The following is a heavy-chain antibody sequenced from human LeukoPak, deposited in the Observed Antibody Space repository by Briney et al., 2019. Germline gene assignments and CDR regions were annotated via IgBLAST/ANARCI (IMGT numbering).Heavy chain of an antibody. CDR3: AKGREYYYDSSGYS. Sequence: GGSLRLSCAASGFTFSSYAMSWVRQAPGKGLQWVSAISGSGGSTYYADSVKGRFTISRDNSKNTLYLQMNSLRAEDTAVYYCAKGREYYYDSSGYSWGQGTMVTVSS. J-gene: IGHJ3*01. CDR2: ISGSGGST. CDR1: GFTFSSYA. D-gene: IGHD3-22*01. V-gene: IGHV3-23*01.